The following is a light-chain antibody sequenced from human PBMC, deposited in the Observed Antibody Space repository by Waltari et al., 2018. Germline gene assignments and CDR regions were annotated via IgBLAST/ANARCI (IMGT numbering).Light chain of an antibody. Sequence: DIVMTQSPDSLTVSLGERATIHCRSNQNIFHSSKNTDLLAWYQHKPGQPPRLPISRASVREPGVPDRFTGSGSGTDFTLNIASLQAEDVAIYYCQQYSSAVSFGGGTKV. V-gene: IGKV4-1*01. CDR2: RAS. CDR1: QNIFHSSKNTDL. J-gene: IGKJ4*01. CDR3: QQYSSAVS.